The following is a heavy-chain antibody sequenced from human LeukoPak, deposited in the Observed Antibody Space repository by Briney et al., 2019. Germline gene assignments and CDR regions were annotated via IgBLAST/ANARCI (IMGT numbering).Heavy chain of an antibody. J-gene: IGHJ4*02. CDR3: ARGGGSYSSWYRN. Sequence: PSETLSLTCAVYGGSFSGYYWSWIRQPPGKGLEWIGEINHSGSTNYNPSLKSRVTISVDTSKNQFSLKLSSVTAADTAVYYCARGGGSYSSWYRNWGQGTLVTVSS. CDR2: INHSGST. V-gene: IGHV4-34*01. CDR1: GGSFSGYY. D-gene: IGHD6-13*01.